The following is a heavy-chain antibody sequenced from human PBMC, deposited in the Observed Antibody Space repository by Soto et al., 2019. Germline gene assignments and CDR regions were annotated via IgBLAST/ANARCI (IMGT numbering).Heavy chain of an antibody. J-gene: IGHJ4*02. CDR3: AADPDCSGGSCYGWY. V-gene: IGHV1-58*01. CDR2: IVVGSGNT. D-gene: IGHD2-15*01. Sequence: ASVKVSCKASGFTFTSSAVQWVRQARGQRLEWIGWIVVGSGNTNYAQKFQERVTITRDMSTSTAYMELSSLRSEDTAVYYCAADPDCSGGSCYGWYWGQGTLVTVS. CDR1: GFTFTSSA.